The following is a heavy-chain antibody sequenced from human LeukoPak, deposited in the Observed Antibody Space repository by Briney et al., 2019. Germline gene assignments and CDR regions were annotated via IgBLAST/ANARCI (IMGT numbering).Heavy chain of an antibody. D-gene: IGHD1-20*01. CDR3: ARDQASLNSFDI. CDR2: INPDNGIT. Sequence: ASVKVSCMASGYTFTSYGISWVRQAPGQGLEWMGWINPDNGITKYPQKLQGRVTMTTDTSTSTAYMYLRSLTPDDTAVYYCARDQASLNSFDIWGQGTMVTVSS. CDR1: GYTFTSYG. V-gene: IGHV1-18*01. J-gene: IGHJ3*02.